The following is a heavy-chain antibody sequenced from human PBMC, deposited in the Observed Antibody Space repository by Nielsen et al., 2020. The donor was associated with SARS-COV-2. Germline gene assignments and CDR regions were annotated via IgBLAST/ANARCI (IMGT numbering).Heavy chain of an antibody. V-gene: IGHV4-30-4*01. CDR1: GGSISSGDYY. J-gene: IGHJ5*02. D-gene: IGHD3-9*01. CDR3: ARDHTDILTGYYTGWFDP. CDR2: IYYSGST. Sequence: SETLSLTCTVSGGSISSGDYYWSWIRQPPGKGPEWIGYIYYSGSTYYNPSLKSRVTISVDTSKNQFSLKLSSVTAADTAVYYCARDHTDILTGYYTGWFDPWGQGTLVTVSS.